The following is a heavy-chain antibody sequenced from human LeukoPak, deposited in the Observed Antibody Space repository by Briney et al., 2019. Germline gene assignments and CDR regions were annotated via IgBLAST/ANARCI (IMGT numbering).Heavy chain of an antibody. CDR2: INSDGSTT. Sequence: GGSLRLSCEASEFTFSGSWMHWVRQAPGKGLVWVSRINSDGSTTTYADSVKGRFTISRDNANNTLYLQMNSLRAEDTAVYYCAKDLHYGSADYWGQGTLVTVSS. CDR3: AKDLHYGSADY. D-gene: IGHD3-10*01. J-gene: IGHJ4*02. CDR1: EFTFSGSW. V-gene: IGHV3-74*01.